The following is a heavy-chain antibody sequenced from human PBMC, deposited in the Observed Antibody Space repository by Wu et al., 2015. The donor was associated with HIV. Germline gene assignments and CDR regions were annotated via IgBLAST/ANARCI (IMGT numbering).Heavy chain of an antibody. D-gene: IGHD3-22*01. CDR2: IIPIFGTA. CDR3: AREGGYYDSSGYYPRYYFDY. J-gene: IGHJ4*02. Sequence: QVQLVQSGAEVKKPGSSVKVSCKASGGTFSSYAISWVRQAPGQGLEWMGGIIPIFGTANYAQKFQGRVTITADESTSTAYMELSSLRSEDTAVYYCAREGGYYDSSGYYPRYYFDYWGQGTLVTVSS. V-gene: IGHV1-69*12. CDR1: GGTFSSYA.